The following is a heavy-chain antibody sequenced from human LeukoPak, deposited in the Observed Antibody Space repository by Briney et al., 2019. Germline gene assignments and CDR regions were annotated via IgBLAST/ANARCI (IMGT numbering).Heavy chain of an antibody. J-gene: IGHJ4*02. CDR2: INPNGGGT. D-gene: IGHD4-23*01. V-gene: IGHV1-2*02. CDR3: ARVDYGGFDY. Sequence: GSVKVSSKASGYTFTGYYMHWVRPAPGQGLEWMGWINPNGGGTNYAQKFQGRVTMTKDTSISTAYMELSGLTSDDTAVYYCARVDYGGFDYWGQGTLVTVSA. CDR1: GYTFTGYY.